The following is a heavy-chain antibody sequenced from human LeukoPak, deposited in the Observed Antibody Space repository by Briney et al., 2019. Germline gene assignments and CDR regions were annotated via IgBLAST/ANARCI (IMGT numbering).Heavy chain of an antibody. D-gene: IGHD6-13*01. CDR3: AHSHGYGSSWSGFDS. J-gene: IGHJ4*02. V-gene: IGHV2-5*02. CDR1: GFSLSTSGVG. Sequence: VSGPALVKPTQTLTLTCNFSGFSLSTSGVGVGWIRQPPGKALEWLALIYWDDEKRHSPSLKSRLTITKDTSKNQVVLTMTNMDPVDTATYYCAHSHGYGSSWSGFDSWGQGPLVTVSS. CDR2: IYWDDEK.